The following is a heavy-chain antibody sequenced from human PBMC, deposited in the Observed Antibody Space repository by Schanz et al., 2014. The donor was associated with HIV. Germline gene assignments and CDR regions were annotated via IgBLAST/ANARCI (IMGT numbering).Heavy chain of an antibody. D-gene: IGHD3-10*01. CDR1: GFTFSSYG. CDR2: ISYDGSNK. J-gene: IGHJ6*02. V-gene: IGHV3-30*18. CDR3: AKDGAPSGSYSYGMDV. Sequence: QVQLVESGGGVVQPGRSLRLSCAASGFTFSSYGMHWVRQAPGKGLEWVAVISYDGSNKYYADSVKGRFTISRDNSKNTLYLQMNSLRAEDTAVYHCAKDGAPSGSYSYGMDVWGQGTTVIVSS.